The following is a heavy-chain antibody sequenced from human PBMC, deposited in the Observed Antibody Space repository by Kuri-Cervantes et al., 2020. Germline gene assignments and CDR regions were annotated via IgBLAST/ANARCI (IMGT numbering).Heavy chain of an antibody. CDR2: IIPILGIA. CDR1: GYTFNSFD. D-gene: IGHD3-16*01. J-gene: IGHJ6*02. CDR3: ARVDSIYTGPYGMDV. V-gene: IGHV1-69*04. Sequence: SVKVSCKASGYTFNSFDINWVRQAPGQGLEWMGRIIPILGIANYAQKFQGRVTITADKYTSTAYMELSSLRSEDTAVYYCARVDSIYTGPYGMDVWGQGTTVTVSS.